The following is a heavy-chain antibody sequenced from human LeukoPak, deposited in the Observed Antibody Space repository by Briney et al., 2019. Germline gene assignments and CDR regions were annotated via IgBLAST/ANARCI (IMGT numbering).Heavy chain of an antibody. CDR2: ISSSSSYI. CDR3: ARAPRVDCGGDCYSDY. D-gene: IGHD2-21*01. J-gene: IGHJ4*02. CDR1: GFTFSSYS. V-gene: IGHV3-21*01. Sequence: GGSLRLSCAASGFTFSSYSMNWVRQAPGKGLEWVSSISSSSSYIYYADSVKGRFTISRDNAKNSLYLQMNSLRAEDTAVYYCARAPRVDCGGDCYSDYWGQGTLVTVSS.